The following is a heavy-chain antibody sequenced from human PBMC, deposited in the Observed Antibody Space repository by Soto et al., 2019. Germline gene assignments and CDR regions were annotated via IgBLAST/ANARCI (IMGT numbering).Heavy chain of an antibody. Sequence: SVMLCLTWSVSGGSIGSGNFYWSWKRQPPGKGLEWLTSIYHTGTIYITPSLRSRLTISSDTSRNQFSLNLTSVTAADTALYFCARQNVQIGPGFFDYWGRGTLVTVSS. CDR1: GGSIGSGNFY. CDR2: IYHTGTI. D-gene: IGHD3-10*02. V-gene: IGHV4-30-4*01. CDR3: ARQNVQIGPGFFDY. J-gene: IGHJ4*02.